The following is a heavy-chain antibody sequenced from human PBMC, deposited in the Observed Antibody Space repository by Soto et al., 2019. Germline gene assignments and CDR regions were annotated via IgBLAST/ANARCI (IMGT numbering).Heavy chain of an antibody. CDR2: IDWDDDK. Sequence: SGPTLVNPTQTLTLTCTFSGFSLSTSGMCVSWIRQPPGKALEWLALIDWDDDKYYSTSLKTRLTISKDTSKNQVVLTMTNMDPVDTATYYCARFHTAMAPNRYAFDIWGQGTMVTVSS. CDR3: ARFHTAMAPNRYAFDI. D-gene: IGHD5-18*01. J-gene: IGHJ3*02. V-gene: IGHV2-70*01. CDR1: GFSLSTSGMC.